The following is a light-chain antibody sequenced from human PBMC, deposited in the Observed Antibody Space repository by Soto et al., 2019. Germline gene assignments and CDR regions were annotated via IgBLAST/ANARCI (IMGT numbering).Light chain of an antibody. Sequence: QAVLTQPPSVSGAPGQRVTISCTGSSSNIGAGYDVHWYQQLPGTAAKFLIYGNSNRRSGVPDRFSGSKSGTSASLAITGLQAEDEADYYCQSYDSSLSGVVFGGGTKASVL. CDR2: GNS. CDR1: SSNIGAGYD. V-gene: IGLV1-40*01. CDR3: QSYDSSLSGVV. J-gene: IGLJ2*01.